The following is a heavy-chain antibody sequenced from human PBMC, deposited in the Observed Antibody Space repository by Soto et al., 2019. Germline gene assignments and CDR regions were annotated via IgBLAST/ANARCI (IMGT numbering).Heavy chain of an antibody. CDR2: IDSSGEK. Sequence: QVTLKESGPVLVKPTETLTLRCTVSGLSITDSEMGVSWIRQPPGQPLGWLAHIDSSGEKSYRTFLKSRLAISKDTPKSQIVLTITNMDPADTATYYCARRHLAVAVSPWFDPWGQGIPVTVSS. CDR1: GLSITDSEMG. J-gene: IGHJ5*02. CDR3: ARRHLAVAVSPWFDP. V-gene: IGHV2-26*01.